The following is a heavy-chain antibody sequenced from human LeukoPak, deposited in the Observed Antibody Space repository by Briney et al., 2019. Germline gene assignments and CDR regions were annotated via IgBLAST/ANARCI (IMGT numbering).Heavy chain of an antibody. CDR2: ISAYNGNT. V-gene: IGHV1-18*01. D-gene: IGHD5-12*01. J-gene: IGHJ5*02. Sequence: ASVKVSCKASGYTFTSYGIRWVRQAPGQGLEWMGWISAYNGNTNYAQKLQGRVTMTTDTSTSTAYMELSSLRSEDTAVYYCARDYEPQLGSGYDYVDYSNWFDPWGQGTLVTVSS. CDR1: GYTFTSYG. CDR3: ARDYEPQLGSGYDYVDYSNWFDP.